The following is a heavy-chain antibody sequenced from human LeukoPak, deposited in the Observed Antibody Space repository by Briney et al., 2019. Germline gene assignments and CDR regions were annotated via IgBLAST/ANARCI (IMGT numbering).Heavy chain of an antibody. CDR1: GRSFSGYY. V-gene: IGHV4-34*01. CDR3: ARRGY. CDR2: INHSGST. Sequence: SETLSLTCAVYGRSFSGYYWSWIRQPPGKGLEWIGEINHSGSTNYNPSLKSRVTISVDTSKNQFSLKLSSVTAADTAVYYCARRGYWGQGTLVTVSS. J-gene: IGHJ4*02.